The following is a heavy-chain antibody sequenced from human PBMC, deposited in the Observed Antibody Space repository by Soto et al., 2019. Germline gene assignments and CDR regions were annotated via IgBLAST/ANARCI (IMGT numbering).Heavy chain of an antibody. J-gene: IGHJ3*02. V-gene: IGHV3-23*01. CDR3: AKGGEYSSSSEAFDI. CDR2: ISGSGGST. D-gene: IGHD6-6*01. CDR1: GFTFSRYA. Sequence: EVQLLESGGGLVQPGGSLRLYCAASGFTFSRYAMSWVRQAPGKGLEWVSAISGSGGSTYYADSVKGQFTISRENSKNTLYLQMNSLSADDTAVYDCAKGGEYSSSSEAFDIWGQGTMVTVSS.